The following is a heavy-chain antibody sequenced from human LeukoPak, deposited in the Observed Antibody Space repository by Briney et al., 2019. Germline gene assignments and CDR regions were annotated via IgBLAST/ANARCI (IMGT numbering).Heavy chain of an antibody. V-gene: IGHV3-74*01. D-gene: IGHD1-26*01. CDR3: VRQGTVGEFDY. Sequence: QSGGSLRLSCAASGFTFSSHWMHWVRQAPGEGLVWVSRIKSDGSMTNYADSVKGRFTISRDNAKNTLYVQMNSLSAEDTAVYYCVRQGTVGEFDYWGQGTLVTVSS. J-gene: IGHJ4*02. CDR2: IKSDGSMT. CDR1: GFTFSSHW.